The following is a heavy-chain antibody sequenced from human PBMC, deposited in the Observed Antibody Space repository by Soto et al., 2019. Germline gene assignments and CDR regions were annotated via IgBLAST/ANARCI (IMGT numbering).Heavy chain of an antibody. Sequence: VKVSSRATGYPGTMFRNQWGREAPGPGLERMGWISAYNGNTNYAQKLQGRVTMTTDTSTSTAYMEVRSLRSDDTAVYYCAREVRSGSYYLNYSYYGMDVWGQGTTVSDCS. J-gene: IGHJ6*02. D-gene: IGHD3-10*01. CDR2: ISAYNGNT. V-gene: IGHV1-18*04. CDR1: GYPGTMFR. CDR3: AREVRSGSYYLNYSYYGMDV.